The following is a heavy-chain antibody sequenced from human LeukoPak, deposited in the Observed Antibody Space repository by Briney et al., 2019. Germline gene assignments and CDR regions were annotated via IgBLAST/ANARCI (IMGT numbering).Heavy chain of an antibody. Sequence: GGSLRLSCAASGFTFSSYAMSWVRQAPGKGLEWVSAISGSGGSTYYADSVKGWFTISRDNSKNTLYLQMNSLRAEDTAVYYCAKEGRRITMIVVVTISPYFDYWGQGTLVTVSS. V-gene: IGHV3-23*01. CDR1: GFTFSSYA. J-gene: IGHJ4*02. CDR2: ISGSGGST. D-gene: IGHD3-22*01. CDR3: AKEGRRITMIVVVTISPYFDY.